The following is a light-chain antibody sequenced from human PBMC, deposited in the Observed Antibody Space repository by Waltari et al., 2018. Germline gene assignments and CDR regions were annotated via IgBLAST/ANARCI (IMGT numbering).Light chain of an antibody. CDR2: WAS. J-gene: IGKJ2*01. CDR3: QQYYDTLYT. CDR1: QSVLFSSNNKNY. V-gene: IGKV4-1*01. Sequence: DIVMTQSPDSLTVSLAERATINCKSSQSVLFSSNNKNYLDWYQQKPGQPPKLLIYWASTRESGVPDRFSGSGSGTDFTLTISSLQAEDVAVYYCQQYYDTLYTFGQGTKLEIK.